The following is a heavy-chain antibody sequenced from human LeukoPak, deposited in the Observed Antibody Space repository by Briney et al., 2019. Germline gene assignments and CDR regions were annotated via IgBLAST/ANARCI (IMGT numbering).Heavy chain of an antibody. J-gene: IGHJ4*02. CDR3: ARDKAGYGDYYVDY. CDR2: IYSGGST. Sequence: PGGSLRLSCAASGFTVSSNYMSWVRQAPGKGLEWVSVIYSGGSTYYADSVKGRFTISRDNSKNTLYLQMNSLRAEDTAVYYCARDKAGYGDYYVDYWGQGTLVTVSS. D-gene: IGHD4-17*01. CDR1: GFTVSSNY. V-gene: IGHV3-66*01.